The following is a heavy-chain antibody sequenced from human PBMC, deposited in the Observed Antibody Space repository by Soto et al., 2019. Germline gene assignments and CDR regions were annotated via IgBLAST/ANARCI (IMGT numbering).Heavy chain of an antibody. D-gene: IGHD5-18*01. J-gene: IGHJ4*02. V-gene: IGHV4-39*01. CDR3: ARQEWIQLWPDDY. Sequence: PSETLSLTCTVSGGFIRSSRDYWGWIRQPPGKGLEWIGSIYYSGITYYNPSLKSRVTISVDTSKNQFSLKLSSVTAADTAVYYCARQEWIQLWPDDYWGQGTLVTVSS. CDR2: IYYSGIT. CDR1: GGFIRSSRDY.